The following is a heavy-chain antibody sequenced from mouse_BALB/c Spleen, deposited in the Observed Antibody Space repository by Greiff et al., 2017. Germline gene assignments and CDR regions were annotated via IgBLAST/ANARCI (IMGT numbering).Heavy chain of an antibody. V-gene: IGHV5-9-4*01. D-gene: IGHD2-1*01. CDR3: ARIYYGNYNYAMDY. J-gene: IGHJ4*01. CDR1: GFTFSSYA. CDR2: ISSGGSYT. Sequence: EVQGVESGGGLVKPGGSLKLSCAASGFTFSSYAMSWVRQSPEKRLEWVAEISSGGSYTYYPDTVTGRFTISRDNAKNTLYLEMSSLRSEDTAMYYCARIYYGNYNYAMDYWGQGTSVTVSS.